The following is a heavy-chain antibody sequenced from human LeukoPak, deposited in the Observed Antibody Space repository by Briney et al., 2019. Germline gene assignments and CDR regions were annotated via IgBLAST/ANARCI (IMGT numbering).Heavy chain of an antibody. D-gene: IGHD2-15*01. CDR1: GYTFTNYG. CDR2: ISAYNGNT. V-gene: IGHV1-18*01. Sequence: ASVKVSCKASGYTFTNYGISWVRQAPGRGLEWMGWISAYNGNTNYAENLQGTVTMTTDKSTSTAYMELRSLRSDDTAVYYCARDLVPTGGRPGSSDYWGQGTLVTVSS. J-gene: IGHJ4*02. CDR3: ARDLVPTGGRPGSSDY.